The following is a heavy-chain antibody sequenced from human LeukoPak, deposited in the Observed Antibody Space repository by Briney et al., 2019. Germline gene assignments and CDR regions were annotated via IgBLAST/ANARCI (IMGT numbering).Heavy chain of an antibody. J-gene: IGHJ4*02. Sequence: GGSLRLSCAASGFTFSSYAMSWVRQASGKGLEWVSAISGSGGSTYYADSVKGRFTISRDNSKNTLYLQMNSLRAEDTAVYYCAKQTLMITFGGVPDYWGQGTLVTVSS. D-gene: IGHD3-16*01. CDR3: AKQTLMITFGGVPDY. V-gene: IGHV3-23*01. CDR1: GFTFSSYA. CDR2: ISGSGGST.